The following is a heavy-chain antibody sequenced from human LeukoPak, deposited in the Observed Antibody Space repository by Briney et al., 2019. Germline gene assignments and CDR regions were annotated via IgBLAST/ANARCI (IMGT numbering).Heavy chain of an antibody. CDR1: GYSFTSYW. J-gene: IGHJ4*02. Sequence: GESLKISCKGSGYSFTSYWIGWVRQMPGKGLECMGIIYPGDSDTRYSPSFQGQVTISADKSINTAYLQWSSLKASDPAMYYCATSESQTRFDFWGQGTLVTVSS. V-gene: IGHV5-51*01. D-gene: IGHD1/OR15-1a*01. CDR2: IYPGDSDT. CDR3: ATSESQTRFDF.